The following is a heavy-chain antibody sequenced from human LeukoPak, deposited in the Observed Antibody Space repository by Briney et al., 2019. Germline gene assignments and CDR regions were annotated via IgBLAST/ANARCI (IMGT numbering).Heavy chain of an antibody. D-gene: IGHD1-26*01. J-gene: IGHJ4*02. V-gene: IGHV1-2*02. CDR3: ARDVGVGASDY. CDR1: GYTFTENY. CDR2: INPNSGGT. Sequence: ASVKVSCKISGYTFTENYIHWVRQAPGQGLEWMGWINPNSGGTNYAQKFQGRVTMTRDTSISTAYMELSRLRSDDTAVYYCARDVGVGASDYWGQGTLVTVSS.